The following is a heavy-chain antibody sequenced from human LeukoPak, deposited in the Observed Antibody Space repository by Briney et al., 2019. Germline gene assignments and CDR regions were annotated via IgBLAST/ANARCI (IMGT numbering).Heavy chain of an antibody. V-gene: IGHV4-4*02. CDR2: IYSSGST. Sequence: SGTLSLTCAVSGDSISSSHCWNWVRQPPGKGLEWIGEIYSSGSTNYNPSFKSRVIISVDKSKNQFSLNLISVTAADTAVYYCARRGSSGWYIFDSWGQGILVTVSS. D-gene: IGHD6-19*01. CDR3: ARRGSSGWYIFDS. CDR1: GDSISSSHC. J-gene: IGHJ4*02.